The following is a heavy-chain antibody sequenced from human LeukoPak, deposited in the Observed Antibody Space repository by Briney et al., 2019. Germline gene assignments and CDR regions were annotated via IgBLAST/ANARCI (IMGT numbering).Heavy chain of an antibody. CDR2: ISAYNGNT. V-gene: IGHV1-18*01. Sequence: ASVKVSCKASGYTFTSYGISWVRQAPGQGLEWMGWISAYNGNTNYAQKFQGRVTITRNTSISTAYMELSSLRSEDTAVYYCASGRGKDFDYWGQGTLVTVSS. CDR3: ASGRGKDFDY. CDR1: GYTFTSYG. D-gene: IGHD3-10*01. J-gene: IGHJ4*02.